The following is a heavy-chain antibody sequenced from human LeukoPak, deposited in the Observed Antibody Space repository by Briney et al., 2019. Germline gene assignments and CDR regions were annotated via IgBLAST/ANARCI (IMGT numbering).Heavy chain of an antibody. V-gene: IGHV3-48*01. CDR3: ARGGHYDYIWGRYRQKDGFDY. D-gene: IGHD3-16*02. CDR2: ITSSSSIR. J-gene: IGHJ4*02. Sequence: GGSLRLSCAASGFTFNSYSMNWVRQAPGKGLEWLSYITSSSSIRYFADSVKGRFTISRDNAKNSLYLQMNSLRVEDTAVYYCARGGHYDYIWGRYRQKDGFDYWGQGTLVTVSS. CDR1: GFTFNSYS.